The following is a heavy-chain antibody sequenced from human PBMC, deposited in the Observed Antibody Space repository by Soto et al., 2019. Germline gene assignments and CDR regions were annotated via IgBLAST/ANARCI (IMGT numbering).Heavy chain of an antibody. CDR1: GYTFTSYD. D-gene: IGHD3-10*01. J-gene: IGHJ6*02. CDR2: MNPNSGNT. Sequence: ASVNVSCKASGYTFTSYDINWVRQATGQGLEWMGWMNPNSGNTGYAQKFQGRVTMTRNTSISTAYMELSSLRSEDTAVYYCARGSMVRGAWGLDVWGQGTTVTVSS. CDR3: ARGSMVRGAWGLDV. V-gene: IGHV1-8*01.